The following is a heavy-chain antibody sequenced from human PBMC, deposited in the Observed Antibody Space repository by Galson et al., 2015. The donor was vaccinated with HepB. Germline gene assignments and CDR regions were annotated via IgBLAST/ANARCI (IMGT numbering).Heavy chain of an antibody. Sequence: SQRLSCAASGFTFSSYTMNWVRQAPGMGLEWLSYISSGSTFVYYADSVKGRFTISRDDAKNSFFLQMNGLRDEDTAVYYCARDPRGYNYGFRLDYWGQGALVIVSS. V-gene: IGHV3-21*05. CDR3: ARDPRGYNYGFRLDY. CDR2: ISSGSTFV. J-gene: IGHJ4*02. CDR1: GFTFSSYT. D-gene: IGHD5-18*01.